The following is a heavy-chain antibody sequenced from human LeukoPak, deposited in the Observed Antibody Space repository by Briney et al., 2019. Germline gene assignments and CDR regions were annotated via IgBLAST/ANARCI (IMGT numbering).Heavy chain of an antibody. Sequence: GGSLRLSCAASGFIFSTYAMSWVRQAPGKGLEWVSSLNGGGDITHYAESLKGRFTISRDNSKKTLYLHMNSLRAEDTAVYYCAKGPESYYGSGSFDYWGQGTLVTVSS. CDR3: AKGPESYYGSGSFDY. CDR2: LNGGGDIT. J-gene: IGHJ4*02. D-gene: IGHD3-10*01. V-gene: IGHV3-23*01. CDR1: GFIFSTYA.